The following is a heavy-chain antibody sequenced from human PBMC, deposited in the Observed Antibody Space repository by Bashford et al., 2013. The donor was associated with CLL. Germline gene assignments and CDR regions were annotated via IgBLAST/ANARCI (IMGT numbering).Heavy chain of an antibody. CDR3: ARGYYYDSSGYFPIDY. J-gene: IGHJ4*02. CDR2: INSDGSST. Sequence: GSRRDSPRAASGFTFSSYWMHWVRQAPGKGLVWVSRINSDGSSTSYADSVKGRFTISRDNAKNTLYLQMNSLRAEDTAVYYCARGYYYDSSGYFPIDYWGRGNPRSPSPQ. CDR1: GFTFSSYW. D-gene: IGHD3-22*01. V-gene: IGHV3-74*01.